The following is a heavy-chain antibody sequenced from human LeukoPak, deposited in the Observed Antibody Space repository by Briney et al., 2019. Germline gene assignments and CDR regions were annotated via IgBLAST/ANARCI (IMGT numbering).Heavy chain of an antibody. CDR1: GYTFTSYD. V-gene: IGHV1-8*01. J-gene: IGHJ4*02. D-gene: IGHD2-2*01. CDR3: ARLYCSSTSYSIEGLFDY. Sequence: ASVKVSCKASGYTFTSYDINWVRQATGQGLEWMGWMNPNSGNTGYAQKFQGRVTMTRNTSISTAYMELSSLRSEDTAVYYCARLYCSSTSYSIEGLFDYRGQGTLVTVSS. CDR2: MNPNSGNT.